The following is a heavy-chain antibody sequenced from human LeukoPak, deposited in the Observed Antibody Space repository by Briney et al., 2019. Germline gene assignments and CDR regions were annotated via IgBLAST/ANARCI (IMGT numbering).Heavy chain of an antibody. J-gene: IGHJ4*02. CDR3: ARTRSSGYLTFDC. CDR1: EFTFSSYS. CDR2: ITNSGNSK. Sequence: GGSLRLSCAASEFTFSSYSMNWVRQAPGKGLEWVSYITNSGNSKSYADSVKGRFTISRDNTKNSLYLQMNGLRAEDTAVYYCARTRSSGYLTFDCWGQGILVTVSS. V-gene: IGHV3-48*01. D-gene: IGHD3-22*01.